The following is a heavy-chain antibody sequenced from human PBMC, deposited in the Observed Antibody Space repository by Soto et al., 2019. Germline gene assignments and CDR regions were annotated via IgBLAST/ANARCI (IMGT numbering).Heavy chain of an antibody. V-gene: IGHV1-18*01. Sequence: GASVKVSCRASGYTFTSYGISWVRQAPGQGLEWMGWISAYNGNTNYAQKLQGRVTMTTDTSTSTAYMELRSLRSDDTAVYYCARAGLYCTNGLCYLNYWGQGTLVTVSS. CDR3: ARAGLYCTNGLCYLNY. D-gene: IGHD2-8*01. J-gene: IGHJ4*02. CDR1: GYTFTSYG. CDR2: ISAYNGNT.